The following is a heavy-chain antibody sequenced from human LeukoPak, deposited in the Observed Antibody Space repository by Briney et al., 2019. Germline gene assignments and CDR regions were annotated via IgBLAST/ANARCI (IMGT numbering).Heavy chain of an antibody. CDR2: ISYDGSNK. CDR3: AKDKDFWSGYYRGVPYYYGMDV. V-gene: IGHV3-30*18. Sequence: PGGSLRLSCAASGFTFSSYGMDWVRQAPGKGLEWVAVISYDGSNKYYVDSVKGRFTISRDNAKNTLYLQMNSLRGEDTAVYYCAKDKDFWSGYYRGVPYYYGMDVWGQGTTVTVSS. D-gene: IGHD3-3*01. CDR1: GFTFSSYG. J-gene: IGHJ6*02.